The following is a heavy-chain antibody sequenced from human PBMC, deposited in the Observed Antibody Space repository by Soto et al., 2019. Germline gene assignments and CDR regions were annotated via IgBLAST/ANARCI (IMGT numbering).Heavy chain of an antibody. D-gene: IGHD2-15*01. CDR3: ARVVTVVKSFHYWYFDL. Sequence: QVQLVQSGAAVKKPGSSVKVSCKASGGTFSSYAISWVRQAPGQGLEWMGGIIPIFGTANYAQKFQGRVTITADESTSXSYMELSSLRSEDTAVYSCARVVTVVKSFHYWYFDLWGRGTLVTVSP. CDR2: IIPIFGTA. CDR1: GGTFSSYA. J-gene: IGHJ2*01. V-gene: IGHV1-69*12.